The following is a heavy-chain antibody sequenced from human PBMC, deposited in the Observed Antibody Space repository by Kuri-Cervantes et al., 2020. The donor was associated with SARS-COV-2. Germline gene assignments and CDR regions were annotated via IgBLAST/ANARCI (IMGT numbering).Heavy chain of an antibody. V-gene: IGHV3-30*04. D-gene: IGHD6-13*01. CDR2: ISYDGSDK. Sequence: LSLTCAASGFTFSSYAMHWVRQAPGKGLEWVAVISYDGSDKYYADSVKGRFTISRDNSKNTLYLQMNSLRAEDTAVYYCARDSPIAAAEYYYYYMDVWGKGTAVTVS. J-gene: IGHJ6*03. CDR3: ARDSPIAAAEYYYYYMDV. CDR1: GFTFSSYA.